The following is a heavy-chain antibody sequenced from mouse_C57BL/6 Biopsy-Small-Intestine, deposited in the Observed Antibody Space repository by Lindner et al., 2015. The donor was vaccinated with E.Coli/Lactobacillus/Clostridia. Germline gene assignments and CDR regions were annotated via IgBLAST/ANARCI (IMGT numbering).Heavy chain of an antibody. CDR1: GYVFSSSW. V-gene: IGHV1-82*01. CDR3: ARSDGYHEAMDF. J-gene: IGHJ4*01. CDR2: IYPGDGDT. Sequence: VQLQESGPELVKPGASVKISCKASGYVFSSSWMNWVKQRPGKGLEWIGWIYPGDGDTNYNREFKDKATLTADISSNTAHMQLSSLTSEDSAVYFCARSDGYHEAMDFWGQGTSVTVSS. D-gene: IGHD2-3*01.